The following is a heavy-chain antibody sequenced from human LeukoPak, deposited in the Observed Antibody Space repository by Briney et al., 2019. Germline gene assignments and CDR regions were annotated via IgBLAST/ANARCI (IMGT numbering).Heavy chain of an antibody. CDR1: GLKFDQFA. Sequence: GGSLRLSCAASGLKFDQFAMHWVRQVPGKGLEWVSGITWNSGRIGYADSVKGRFTISRDNAKNSLYLQMNSLRAEDTALYYCAKDMEAAVAGTDYWGQGTLVTVSS. CDR2: ITWNSGRI. J-gene: IGHJ4*02. CDR3: AKDMEAAVAGTDY. D-gene: IGHD6-19*01. V-gene: IGHV3-9*01.